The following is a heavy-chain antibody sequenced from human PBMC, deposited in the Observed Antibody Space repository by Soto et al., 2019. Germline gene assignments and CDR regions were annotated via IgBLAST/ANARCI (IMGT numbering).Heavy chain of an antibody. J-gene: IGHJ6*02. Sequence: SVKVSCKSSGGTFSTYSISWVRQAPGQGLEWMGGIIPTFGPADYAQNFQGRVTITADESTSTAYMELSSLRSEDTAVYFCARSLKLPWTMTTSRFSYYYAMDVWGQGTAVTVSS. D-gene: IGHD4-17*01. CDR1: GGTFSTYS. CDR3: ARSLKLPWTMTTSRFSYYYAMDV. CDR2: IIPTFGPA. V-gene: IGHV1-69*13.